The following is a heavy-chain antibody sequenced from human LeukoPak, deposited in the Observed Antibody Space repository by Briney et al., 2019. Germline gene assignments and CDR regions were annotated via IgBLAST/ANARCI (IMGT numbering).Heavy chain of an antibody. V-gene: IGHV4-59*11. CDR1: GGSIINHC. CDR2: IYYSGST. D-gene: IGHD4-17*01. CDR3: PRGSGDPFDY. Sequence: PETLSLTCTVPGGSIINHCWSWIRQPPGKGPEWIGYIYYSGSTNYNPHLKSRVPISVDTSKNQFSLKLSSVTAADTAVYYCPRGSGDPFDYWGQGTLVAVAS. J-gene: IGHJ4*02.